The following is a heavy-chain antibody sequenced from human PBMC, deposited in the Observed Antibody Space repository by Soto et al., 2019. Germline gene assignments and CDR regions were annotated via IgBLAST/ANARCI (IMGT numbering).Heavy chain of an antibody. CDR3: SRGLWFGNLEYAYFDY. J-gene: IGHJ4*02. V-gene: IGHV3-15*07. CDR1: RFNFSAAW. Sequence: GGSLRLSCVASRFNFSAAWLNWVRQIPGKGLEWVGRIKPISEGGTTAYAEAVKGRFTISRDDSKNALHLQMDSLRNEDTAVYFCSRGLWFGNLEYAYFDYWGLGTLVTVSS. CDR2: IKPISEGGTT. D-gene: IGHD3-10*01.